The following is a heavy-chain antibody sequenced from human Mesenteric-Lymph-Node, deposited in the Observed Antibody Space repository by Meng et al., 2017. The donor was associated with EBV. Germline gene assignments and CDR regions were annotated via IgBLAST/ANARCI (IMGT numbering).Heavy chain of an antibody. D-gene: IGHD7-27*01. CDR2: IYWDDDQ. V-gene: IGHV2-5*02. CDR1: GFSLNSRGVG. CDR3: PRIMGKAPYSFDS. J-gene: IGHJ4*02. Sequence: QHTLKESGPTLVKPTQHLTVTCTFSGFSLNSRGVGVGWIRQPPGKALDWLAVIYWDDDQRYRPSLKSRLTVTKDSSKNQVVLTMTNMGPVYTATFYCPRIMGKAPYSFDSWGQGTLVTVSS.